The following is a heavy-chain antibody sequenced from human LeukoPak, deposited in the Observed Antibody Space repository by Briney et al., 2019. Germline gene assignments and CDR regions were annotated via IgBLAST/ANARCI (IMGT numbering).Heavy chain of an antibody. Sequence: GASVKVSCKASGYTFTSYGISWVRQAPGQGLEWMGWVSAYNGNTNYAQKLQGRVTMTTDTSTSTAYMELRSLRSDDTAVYYCARDGDYADDYGMDVWGQGTTVTVSS. V-gene: IGHV1-18*01. CDR2: VSAYNGNT. J-gene: IGHJ6*02. CDR3: ARDGDYADDYGMDV. CDR1: GYTFTSYG. D-gene: IGHD4-17*01.